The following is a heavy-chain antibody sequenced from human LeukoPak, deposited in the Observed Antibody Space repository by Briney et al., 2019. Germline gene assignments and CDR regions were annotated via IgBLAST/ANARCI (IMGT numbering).Heavy chain of an antibody. CDR2: MNPNSGNT. V-gene: IGHV1-8*02. J-gene: IGHJ6*02. CDR3: ARSNLDYYYGMDV. CDR1: GYTFTGYY. D-gene: IGHD2-8*01. Sequence: ASVKVSCKASGYTFTGYYMHWVRQAPGQGLEWMGWMNPNSGNTGYAQKFQGRVTMTRNTSISTAYMELSSLRSEDTAVYYCARSNLDYYYGMDVWGQGTTVTVSS.